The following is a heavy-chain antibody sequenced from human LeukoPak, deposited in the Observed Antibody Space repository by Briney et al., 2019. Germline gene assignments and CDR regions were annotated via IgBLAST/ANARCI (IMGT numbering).Heavy chain of an antibody. CDR1: GFTFSSYS. V-gene: IGHV3-21*01. CDR3: ARDVGIAAAGTGAFDI. Sequence: PGGSLRLSCAASGFTFSSYSMNWVRQAPGKGLEWVSSISSSSSYIYYADSVKGRFTISRDNAKNSLYLQMNSLRAEDTAVYYCARDVGIAAAGTGAFDIWGQGTMVTVSP. J-gene: IGHJ3*02. D-gene: IGHD6-13*01. CDR2: ISSSSSYI.